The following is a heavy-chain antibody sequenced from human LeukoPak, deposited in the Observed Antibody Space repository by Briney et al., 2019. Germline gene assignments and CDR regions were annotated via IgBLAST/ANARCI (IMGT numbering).Heavy chain of an antibody. V-gene: IGHV4-39*07. CDR3: ARGVTSGGDNWFDP. J-gene: IGHJ5*02. Sequence: PSETLSLTCTVSGGSISSSSYYWGWIRQPPGKGLEWIGSIYYSGSTYYNPSLKSRVTISVDTSKNQFSLKLRYVTAADTAVYYCARGVTSGGDNWFDPWGQGTLVTVSS. CDR1: GGSISSSSYY. D-gene: IGHD4-11*01. CDR2: IYYSGST.